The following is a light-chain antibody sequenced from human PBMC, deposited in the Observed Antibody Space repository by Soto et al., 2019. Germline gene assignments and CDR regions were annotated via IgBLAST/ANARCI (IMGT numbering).Light chain of an antibody. CDR3: QQYGDYSPIT. V-gene: IGKV1-5*03. CDR1: QSISNW. CDR2: QAS. J-gene: IGKJ5*01. Sequence: DIRMTQSPSTLSASVGDSVTITCRASQSISNWLAWYQQKPGKAPKLLIYQASSLESGVPSRFSGSASGTEFTLTITSLQPDDFATYYCQQYGDYSPITFGQGTRLQIK.